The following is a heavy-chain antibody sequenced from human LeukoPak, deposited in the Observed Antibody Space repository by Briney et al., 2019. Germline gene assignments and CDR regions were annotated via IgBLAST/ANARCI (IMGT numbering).Heavy chain of an antibody. D-gene: IGHD3-22*01. CDR2: IYPGDSDT. CDR1: GYSFTSYW. J-gene: IGHJ4*02. V-gene: IGHV5-51*01. CDR3: ARLKPAGKYYYDSSGYLPY. Sequence: GESLKISCKGSGYSFTSYWIGWVRQMPGKGLEWMGIIYPGDSDTRYSPSFQGRVTISADKSISTAYLQWSSLKASDTAMYYCARLKPAGKYYYDSSGYLPYWGQGTLVTVSS.